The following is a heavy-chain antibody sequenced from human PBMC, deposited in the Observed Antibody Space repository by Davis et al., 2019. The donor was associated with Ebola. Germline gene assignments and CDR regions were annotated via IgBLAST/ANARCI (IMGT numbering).Heavy chain of an antibody. CDR1: GYTFTSYY. CDR3: ARYSVTTRVVSWFDP. D-gene: IGHD4-17*01. CDR2: INPSGGST. Sequence: AASVNVSCKASGYTFTSYYMHWVRQAPGQGLEWMGIINPSGGSTSYAQKFQGRVTMTRDTSTSTVYMELSSLRSEDTAVYYCARYSVTTRVVSWFDPWGQGTLVTVSS. J-gene: IGHJ5*02. V-gene: IGHV1-46*01.